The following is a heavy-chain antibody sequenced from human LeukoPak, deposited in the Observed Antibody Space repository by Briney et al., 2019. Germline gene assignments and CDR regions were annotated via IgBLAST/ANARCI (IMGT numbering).Heavy chain of an antibody. Sequence: PGGPLGPSCPASEFPSIVSGIHGFRQPQGKGLVGFSGVSSVGGGIAYADSVKGRFTISRDNAENTLSLQMNSLRAEDTAIYYCARVSCAGGCTSRDWYFDLWGRGTLVVVSS. V-gene: IGHV3-74*01. CDR2: VSSVGGGI. CDR3: ARVSCAGGCTSRDWYFDL. CDR1: EFPSIVSG. D-gene: IGHD2-21*02. J-gene: IGHJ2*01.